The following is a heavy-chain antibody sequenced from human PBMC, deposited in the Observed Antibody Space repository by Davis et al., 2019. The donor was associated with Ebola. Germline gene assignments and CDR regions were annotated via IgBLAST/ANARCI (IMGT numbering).Heavy chain of an antibody. CDR2: IWYDGSNN. CDR3: ARDGYSSSWYIYYYYGMDV. J-gene: IGHJ6*02. D-gene: IGHD6-13*01. Sequence: GESLKISCAASGFTFSSYSMNWVRQAPGKGLEWVAVIWYDGSNNYYADSVKGRFTISRDNSKNTLYLQMNSLRAEDTAVYYCARDGYSSSWYIYYYYGMDVWGQGTTVTVSS. CDR1: GFTFSSYS. V-gene: IGHV3-33*08.